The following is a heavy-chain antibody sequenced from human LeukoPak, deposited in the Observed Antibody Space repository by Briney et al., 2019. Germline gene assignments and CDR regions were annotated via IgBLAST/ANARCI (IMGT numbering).Heavy chain of an antibody. D-gene: IGHD2-8*01. Sequence: GGSLRLSCAASGFTFSGYAMHWVRQAPGKGLEWVAVISYDGSNKYYADSVKGRFTISRDNSKNTLYLQMNSLRAEDTAVYYCAIVAWSYFDYWGQGTLVTVSS. CDR1: GFTFSGYA. CDR3: AIVAWSYFDY. CDR2: ISYDGSNK. J-gene: IGHJ4*02. V-gene: IGHV3-30*04.